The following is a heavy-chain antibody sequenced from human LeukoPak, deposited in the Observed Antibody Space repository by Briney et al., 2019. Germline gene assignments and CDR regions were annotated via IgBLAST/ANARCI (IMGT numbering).Heavy chain of an antibody. D-gene: IGHD5-12*01. CDR2: ISSDGSST. CDR1: GFTFSSYW. CDR3: ARDLGYSGYSSSLDY. Sequence: HPGGPLRLSCAASGFTFSSYWMHWVRQAPGKGLVWVSRISSDGSSTSYADSVKGRFTISRDNAKNTLYLQMNSLRAEDTAVYYCARDLGYSGYSSSLDYWGQGTLVTVSS. V-gene: IGHV3-74*01. J-gene: IGHJ4*02.